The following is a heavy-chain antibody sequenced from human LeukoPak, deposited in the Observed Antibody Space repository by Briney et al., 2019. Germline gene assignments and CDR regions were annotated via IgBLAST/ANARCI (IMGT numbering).Heavy chain of an antibody. CDR1: GYSFISYW. V-gene: IGHV5-51*01. J-gene: IGHJ3*02. CDR2: IYPGDSDT. Sequence: GESLNISCKGSGYSFISYWIGWVRQMPGKGLEWMGIIYPGDSDTRYSPSFQGQVTISADKSITTAYLQWSSLKASDTAIYYCARPAVAGTWGAFDIWGQGTMVTVSS. CDR3: ARPAVAGTWGAFDI. D-gene: IGHD6-19*01.